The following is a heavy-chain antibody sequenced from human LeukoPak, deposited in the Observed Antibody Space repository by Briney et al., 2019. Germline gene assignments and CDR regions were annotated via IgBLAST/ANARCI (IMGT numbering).Heavy chain of an antibody. CDR2: IKQDGSEK. V-gene: IGHV3-7*01. CDR3: ARDTTVTTSDGMDV. D-gene: IGHD4-17*01. J-gene: IGHJ6*02. CDR1: GFTFSSYW. Sequence: GGSLRLSCAASGFTFSSYWMSWVRQAPGKGLEWVANIKQDGSEKYYVDSVKGRFTISRDNAKNSLYLQMNSLRAEDTAVYYCARDTTVTTSDGMDVWGQGTTVTVSS.